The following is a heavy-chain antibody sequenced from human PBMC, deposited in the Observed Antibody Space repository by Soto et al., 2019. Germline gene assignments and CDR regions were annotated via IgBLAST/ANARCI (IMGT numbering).Heavy chain of an antibody. V-gene: IGHV4-39*01. D-gene: IGHD3-9*01. J-gene: IGHJ3*02. CDR2: IYYRGST. CDR3: ARPFGGRSDWFHGFDI. CDR1: SGTIAGSCGC. Sequence: PSQPLSLTRSVSSGTIAGSCGCRVWNRQHPGKGLEWNGSIYYRGSTYYNPSLKSRVTISVDTSKNQYTLTLSSVTAAATAVYSCARPFGGRSDWFHGFDIWGQRTLVPVS.